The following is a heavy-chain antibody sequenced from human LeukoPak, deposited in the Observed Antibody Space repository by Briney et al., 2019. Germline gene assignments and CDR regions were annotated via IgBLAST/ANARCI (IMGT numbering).Heavy chain of an antibody. D-gene: IGHD5-24*01. CDR3: AKDRLNWATDGPRFDP. CDR1: GFNFSSYA. V-gene: IGHV3-23*01. Sequence: GGSLRLSCVASGFNFSSYAMSWVRQAPGEVLEWVSVISGGGDRTNYADSVKGRFTISRDNSKNTLYLQMSSLRAEDTAVYYCAKDRLNWATDGPRFDPWGQGTLVTVSS. CDR2: ISGGGDRT. J-gene: IGHJ5*02.